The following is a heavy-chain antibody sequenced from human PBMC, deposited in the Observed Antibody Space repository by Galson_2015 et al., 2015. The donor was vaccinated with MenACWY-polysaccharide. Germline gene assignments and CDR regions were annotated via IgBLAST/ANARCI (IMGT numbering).Heavy chain of an antibody. D-gene: IGHD5-18*01. CDR2: IYHSGST. CDR3: ARVDTATYYGMDV. J-gene: IGHJ6*02. Sequence: TLSLTCAVSGGSISSGGYSWGWIRPPPGKGLEWIGYIYHSGSTYYNPSLKSRVTISVDRSKNQFSLKLSSVTAADTAVYYCARVDTATYYGMDVWGQGTTVTVSS. CDR1: GGSISSGGYS. V-gene: IGHV4-30-2*01.